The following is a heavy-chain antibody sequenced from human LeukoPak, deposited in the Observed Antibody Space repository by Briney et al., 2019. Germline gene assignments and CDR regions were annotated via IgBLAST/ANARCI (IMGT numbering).Heavy chain of an antibody. V-gene: IGHV3-11*04. CDR1: GITFSDHY. CDR2: ISSGGDSI. CDR3: ARRSGIAVAGAFDY. Sequence: GGSLRLSCAASGITFSDHYMSWIRQAPGKGLEWLSYISSGGDSIYYADSVKGRFTISRDNAKNSVSLQMNSLRAEDTAVYYCARRSGIAVAGAFDYWGQGTLVTVSS. D-gene: IGHD6-19*01. J-gene: IGHJ4*02.